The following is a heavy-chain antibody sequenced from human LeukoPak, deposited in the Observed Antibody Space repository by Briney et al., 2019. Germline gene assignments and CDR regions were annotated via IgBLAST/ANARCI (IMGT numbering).Heavy chain of an antibody. J-gene: IGHJ4*02. CDR1: GYTFTGYY. V-gene: IGHV1-2*02. CDR2: INPNSGGT. D-gene: IGHD3-10*01. Sequence: GASVKVSCKASGYTFTGYYMHWVRQAPGQGLEWMGWINPNSGGTNYAQKFQGRVTMTRDTSISTAYMELSRLRSDDTAVYYCARGATMVRGVMGNYWGQGTLVTVSS. CDR3: ARGATMVRGVMGNY.